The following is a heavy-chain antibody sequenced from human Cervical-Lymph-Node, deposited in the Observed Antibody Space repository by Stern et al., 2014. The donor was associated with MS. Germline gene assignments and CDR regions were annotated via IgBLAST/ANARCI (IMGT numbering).Heavy chain of an antibody. CDR1: GFSLSSGAVA. Sequence: ESGPSLVKPTETLTLTCKFSGFSLSSGAVAVAWIRQPPGKALEWLGLIYGYDTTYYRPSLRTRLTVSKDASRDHVVLVMTNMDPVDTATYYCARTGDPWFDSWGQGTLVTVSS. CDR3: ARTGDPWFDS. V-gene: IGHV2-5*01. J-gene: IGHJ5*01. CDR2: IYGYDTT. D-gene: IGHD1-1*01.